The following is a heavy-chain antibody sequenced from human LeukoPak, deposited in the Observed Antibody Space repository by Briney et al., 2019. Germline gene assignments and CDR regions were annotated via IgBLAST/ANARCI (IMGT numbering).Heavy chain of an antibody. CDR2: IYYSGTT. CDR3: ASRDGYNYPLGY. CDR1: GVSISSYY. V-gene: IGHV4-59*08. J-gene: IGHJ4*02. Sequence: PSETLSLTCTVSGVSISSYYWSWIRQPPGKGLEWIGYIYYSGTTSYNPSLKSRVTISVDTSKNQFSLKLSSVTAADTAVYYCASRDGYNYPLGYWGQGTLVTVSS. D-gene: IGHD5-12*01.